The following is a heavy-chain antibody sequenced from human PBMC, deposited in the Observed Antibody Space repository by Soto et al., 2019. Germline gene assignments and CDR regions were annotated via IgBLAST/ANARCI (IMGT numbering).Heavy chain of an antibody. Sequence: QVQLQESGPGLVRPSETLSLTCTVSGGSFSSYYWTWIRQSPGKGLEWIGYIYYSGSTDYNPSLRGRLAISIDTSKNHFSLRLNSMTGADTAVYYCAGRDCSGTNCYYLDYYYMDVWGKGTTVTVSS. CDR1: GGSFSSYY. CDR2: IYYSGST. J-gene: IGHJ6*03. D-gene: IGHD2-2*01. CDR3: AGRDCSGTNCYYLDYYYMDV. V-gene: IGHV4-59*08.